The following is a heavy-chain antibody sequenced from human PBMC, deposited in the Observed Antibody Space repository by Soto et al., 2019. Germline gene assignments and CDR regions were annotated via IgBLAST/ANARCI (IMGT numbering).Heavy chain of an antibody. D-gene: IGHD3-16*01. CDR1: GFTFSNAW. J-gene: IGHJ4*02. CDR2: IKSKTDGGTT. CDR3: TRVLYGADC. Sequence: EVQLVEPGGGLVKPGGSLRLSCAASGFTFSNAWMNWVRRAPAKGLGWVGRIKSKTDGGTTDYAAPAIGRFTISRDDSRSALYLQMSSVKTEDTAGYYCTRVLYGADCWGQGTLVTVSS. V-gene: IGHV3-15*07.